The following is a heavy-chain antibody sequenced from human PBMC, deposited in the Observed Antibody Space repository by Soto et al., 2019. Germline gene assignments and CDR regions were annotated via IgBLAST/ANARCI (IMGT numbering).Heavy chain of an antibody. D-gene: IGHD2-15*01. V-gene: IGHV1-69*17. CDR1: GGTSRSLS. Sequence: QVQLVQSGAEVKKPGSSVKVSCKASGGTSRSLSITWVRQAPGQGLEWMGGITPLCGIPNYPQKFQGRLTITADKATGTAYLELSSLRSEDTAVYYCARDTHSAGGWFDTWGRGTLVTVSS. J-gene: IGHJ5*02. CDR2: ITPLCGIP. CDR3: ARDTHSAGGWFDT.